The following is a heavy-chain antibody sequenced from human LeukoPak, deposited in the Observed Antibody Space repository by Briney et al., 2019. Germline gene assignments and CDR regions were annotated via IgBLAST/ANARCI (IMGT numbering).Heavy chain of an antibody. CDR3: ARCFGGTCNDAYDI. J-gene: IGHJ3*02. V-gene: IGHV3-21*01. CDR1: GFTFSSYS. CDR2: ISSSSSYI. D-gene: IGHD4-23*01. Sequence: GGSLRLSCAASGFTFSSYSMNWVRQAPGKGLEWVSSISSSSSYIYYADSVKGRFTISRDNAKNSLYLQMNSLSPEDTAVYYCARCFGGTCNDAYDIWGQGTTVTVSS.